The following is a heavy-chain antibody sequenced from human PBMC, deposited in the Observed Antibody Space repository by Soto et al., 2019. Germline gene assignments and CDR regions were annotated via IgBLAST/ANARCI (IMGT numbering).Heavy chain of an antibody. CDR2: IDYVGST. V-gene: IGHV4-59*11. CDR3: VRQRGNYFDF. CDR1: GDSINSRY. J-gene: IGHJ4*02. Sequence: SETLSLSCMVSGDSINSRYWSWIRQPPGKGLEGIGYIDYVGSTNYAPSLQSRVTMSVDTSKNQVSLKLRYVTAADTAVYYCVRQRGNYFDFWGQGTLVTVSS. D-gene: IGHD3-10*01.